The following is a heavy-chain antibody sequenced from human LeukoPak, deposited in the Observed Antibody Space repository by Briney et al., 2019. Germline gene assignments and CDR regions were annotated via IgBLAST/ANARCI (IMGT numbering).Heavy chain of an antibody. Sequence: SETLSLTCTVSGGSISNSTYYWGWIRQPPGKGLEWVGTVYYSGSAYYNPSLKSRVTISVDTSKNQFSLKLRSVTATDTAVYYCARRIFGLYYFDYWGQGSLVTVSS. J-gene: IGHJ4*02. V-gene: IGHV4-39*01. CDR1: GGSISNSTYY. CDR2: VYYSGSA. CDR3: ARRIFGLYYFDY. D-gene: IGHD3/OR15-3a*01.